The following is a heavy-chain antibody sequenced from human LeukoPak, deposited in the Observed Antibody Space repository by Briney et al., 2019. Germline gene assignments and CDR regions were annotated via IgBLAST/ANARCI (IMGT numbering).Heavy chain of an antibody. D-gene: IGHD6-19*01. Sequence: PGRSLRLSCAASGFTFSNFAMYWVRQAPGEGPEWVALIWYYGTKSFYADSVQGRFTISRDNSRNTLSLQMNSLRGDDTAVYYCAKEPKQWLGAFEIWGQGALVTVSS. CDR1: GFTFSNFA. CDR2: IWYYGTKS. CDR3: AKEPKQWLGAFEI. V-gene: IGHV3-33*06. J-gene: IGHJ3*02.